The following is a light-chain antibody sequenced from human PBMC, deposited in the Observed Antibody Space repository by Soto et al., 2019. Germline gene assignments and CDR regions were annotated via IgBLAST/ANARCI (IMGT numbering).Light chain of an antibody. CDR3: QSYDSSNPVV. CDR2: EDD. Sequence: NFMLTQPHSVSESPGKTVTISCTRSSGSIASNYVQWYQQRPGSAPTTLIYEDDQRPSGVPDRFSGSIDRSSNSASLTISGLKTEDVADYYCQSYDSSNPVVFGGGTQLTVL. V-gene: IGLV6-57*04. CDR1: SGSIASNY. J-gene: IGLJ2*01.